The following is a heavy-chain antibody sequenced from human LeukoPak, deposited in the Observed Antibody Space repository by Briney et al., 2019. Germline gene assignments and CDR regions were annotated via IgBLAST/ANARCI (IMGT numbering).Heavy chain of an antibody. V-gene: IGHV3-53*01. J-gene: IGHJ5*01. CDR1: GFTVSSNY. CDR2: IYSGGST. CDR3: ANPPTVTKIRFDS. Sequence: GGSLRLSCAASGFTVSSNYMSWVRQAPGEGLEWVSIIYSGGSTFYADSVKGRFTISRDNSKNTLYLQMNSLRAEDTAVYYCANPPTVTKIRFDSWGQGTLVTVSS. D-gene: IGHD4-17*01.